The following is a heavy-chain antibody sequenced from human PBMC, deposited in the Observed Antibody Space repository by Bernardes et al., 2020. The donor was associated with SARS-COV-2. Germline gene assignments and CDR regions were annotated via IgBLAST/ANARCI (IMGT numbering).Heavy chain of an antibody. V-gene: IGHV1-18*01. J-gene: IGHJ5*02. CDR3: ARHSDSGSWYQDDNWFDP. CDR2: ISAYNGKT. CDR1: GYTFTNYG. Sequence: ASVKVSCKASGYTFTNYGISWVRQAPGQGLEWMGCISAYNGKTNYAQKFQGRVTMTTDTSTSTAYMELRSLRSDDTAVYYCARHSDSGSWYQDDNWFDPWRQGTLVTVSS. D-gene: IGHD6-13*01.